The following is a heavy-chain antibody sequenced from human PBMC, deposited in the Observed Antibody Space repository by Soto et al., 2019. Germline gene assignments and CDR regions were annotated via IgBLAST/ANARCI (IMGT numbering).Heavy chain of an antibody. CDR2: MNPNSGNT. V-gene: IGHV1-8*01. J-gene: IGHJ3*02. D-gene: IGHD6-19*01. CDR3: AKRIAVAGLAPNAFDI. CDR1: GYTFSSYD. Sequence: SVKVSCKASGYTFSSYDINWVRQATGQGLEWMGWMNPNSGNTGYAQKFQGRVTMTRNTSISTAYVELSSLRSEDTALYYCAKRIAVAGLAPNAFDIWGQGTMVTVSS.